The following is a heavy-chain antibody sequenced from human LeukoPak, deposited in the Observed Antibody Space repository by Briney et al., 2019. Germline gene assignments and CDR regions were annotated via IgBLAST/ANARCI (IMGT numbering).Heavy chain of an antibody. CDR1: GFTFSTCV. CDR3: AKDRIRGDSY. Sequence: PGGSLRLSCAASGFTFSTCVMSWVRQAPGKGLEWVSSISDTGGGTYYADSVKGRFTISRDNSKNTVYLHMISLRAEDTAIYYCAKDRIRGDSYWGQGTLVTVSS. CDR2: ISDTGGGT. D-gene: IGHD3-16*01. J-gene: IGHJ1*01. V-gene: IGHV3-23*01.